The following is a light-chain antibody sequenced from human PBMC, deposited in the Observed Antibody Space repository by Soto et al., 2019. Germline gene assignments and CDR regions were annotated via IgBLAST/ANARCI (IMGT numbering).Light chain of an antibody. CDR2: GAS. V-gene: IGKV3-20*01. J-gene: IGKJ1*01. Sequence: EIVLTQSPGTLSLSPGARATLFGRASQSFTTSQLAWYQQRPGQAPRVLIYGASSRATGIPDRFSGSGSGTDFTLTISRLEPEEFAVYYCQQYGSSPRPVGQGTKVDIK. CDR1: QSFTTSQ. CDR3: QQYGSSPRP.